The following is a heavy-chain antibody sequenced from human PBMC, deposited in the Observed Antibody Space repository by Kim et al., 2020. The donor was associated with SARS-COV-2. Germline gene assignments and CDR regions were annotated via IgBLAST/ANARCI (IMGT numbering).Heavy chain of an antibody. V-gene: IGHV4-39*01. CDR3: ARRSGGNYYGSGTFDY. D-gene: IGHD3-10*01. J-gene: IGHJ4*02. Sequence: PSIKSRVTISVDTSKNQFSLKLSSVTAADTAVYYCARRSGGNYYGSGTFDYWGPGSLVSVSS.